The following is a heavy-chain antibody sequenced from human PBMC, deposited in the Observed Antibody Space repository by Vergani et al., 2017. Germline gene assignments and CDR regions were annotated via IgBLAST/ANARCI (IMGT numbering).Heavy chain of an antibody. CDR1: GFSFPGYA. D-gene: IGHD5-12*01. CDR2: VSGSSATP. V-gene: IGHV3-23*01. CDR3: TKGSRGYTGYCFDY. Sequence: EVQLLESGGGLVQPGGSLRLSCEASGFSFPGYAMSWVRQAPGKGLEWVSSVSGSSATPYYADSVKVRFIISRDNSKNTLHLQMNSLRADNTAVYYCTKGSRGYTGYCFDYWGQGTLATVSS. J-gene: IGHJ4*02.